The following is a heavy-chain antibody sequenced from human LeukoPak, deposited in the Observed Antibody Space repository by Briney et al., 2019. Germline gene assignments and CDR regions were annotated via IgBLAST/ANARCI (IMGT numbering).Heavy chain of an antibody. CDR2: IYYRGST. CDR3: ARQWEPHDAFDI. J-gene: IGHJ3*02. Sequence: PSETLSLTCTVSGGSISSYYWSWIRQPPGKGLEWIGYIYYRGSTNYNPSLKSRVTISVDTSKNQFSLKLSSVTAAGTAVYYCARQWEPHDAFDIWGQGTMVTVSS. V-gene: IGHV4-59*01. CDR1: GGSISSYY. D-gene: IGHD1-26*01.